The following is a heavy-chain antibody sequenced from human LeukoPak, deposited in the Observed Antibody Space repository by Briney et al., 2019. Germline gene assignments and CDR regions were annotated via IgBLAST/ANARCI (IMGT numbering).Heavy chain of an antibody. CDR3: ARGGYSGTYYFDN. D-gene: IGHD1-26*01. J-gene: IGHJ4*02. CDR2: VWYDGSNI. V-gene: IGHV3-33*01. CDR1: GFTFSTYG. Sequence: GGSLRLSCAASGFTFSTYGMHWVRQALGKGLEWVAVVWYDGSNIQYVDSVKGRFTISRDNSKSTLYLQMNSLTAEDTAVYYCARGGYSGTYYFDNWGQGTLVTVSS.